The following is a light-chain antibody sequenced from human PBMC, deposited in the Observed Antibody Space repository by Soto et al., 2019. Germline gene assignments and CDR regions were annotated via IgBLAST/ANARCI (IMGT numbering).Light chain of an antibody. CDR2: EVS. J-gene: IGLJ1*01. V-gene: IGLV2-14*01. CDR3: SSYTSSSTLNV. CDR1: SSDVGGYNY. Sequence: QSALTQPASVSGSPGQSITISCTGTSSDVGGYNYVSWYQQHPGKAPKLMIYEVSNRPSGGSNRFSGSKSGNTASLTISGLQAEDEADYYCSSYTSSSTLNVFGTGTKLTVL.